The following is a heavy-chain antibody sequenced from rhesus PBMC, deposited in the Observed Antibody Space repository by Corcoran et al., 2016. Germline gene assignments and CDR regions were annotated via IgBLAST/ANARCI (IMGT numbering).Heavy chain of an antibody. CDR1: GGSISSSNW. V-gene: IGHV4-93*02. CDR3: ARHLGSSYGWRFDV. Sequence: QVQLQESGPAVVKPSETLSLTCAVSGGSISSSNWWDWIRQSPGKGLEWIGGIYGGSASTVYSPSLKMRVTLAIDTAKNQFSRKLSSVTAADTAVYFCARHLGSSYGWRFDVWGAGVLVTVSA. CDR2: IYGGSAST. D-gene: IGHD6-43*01. J-gene: IGHJ5-1*01.